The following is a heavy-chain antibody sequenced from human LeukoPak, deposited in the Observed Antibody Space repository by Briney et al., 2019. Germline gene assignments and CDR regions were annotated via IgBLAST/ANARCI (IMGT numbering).Heavy chain of an antibody. CDR1: GFTFSSYW. CDR3: ARTGYSSSWLHYYYYYMDV. D-gene: IGHD6-13*01. J-gene: IGHJ6*03. CDR2: INSDGSST. Sequence: GGSLRLSCAASGFTFSSYWMHWVRQAPGKGLVWVSRINSDGSSTSYADSVKGRFTISRDNAKNTLYLQMNSLRAEDTAVYYCARTGYSSSWLHYYYYYMDVWGKGTTVTVSS. V-gene: IGHV3-74*01.